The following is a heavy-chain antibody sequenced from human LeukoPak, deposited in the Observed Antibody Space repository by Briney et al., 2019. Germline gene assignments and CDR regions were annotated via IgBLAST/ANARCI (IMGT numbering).Heavy chain of an antibody. J-gene: IGHJ5*02. CDR2: ISWNSGSI. V-gene: IGHV3-9*01. Sequence: GGSLRLSCAASGFTFDDYAMHWVRQAPGKGLEWVSGISWNSGSIGYADSVKGRFAISRDNAKNSLYLQMNSLRAEDTALYYCAKTTSIAAAGTGFDPWGQGTLVTV. D-gene: IGHD6-13*01. CDR1: GFTFDDYA. CDR3: AKTTSIAAAGTGFDP.